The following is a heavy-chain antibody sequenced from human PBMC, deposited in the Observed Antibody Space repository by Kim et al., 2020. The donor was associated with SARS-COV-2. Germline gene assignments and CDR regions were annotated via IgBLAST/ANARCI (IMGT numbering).Heavy chain of an antibody. V-gene: IGHV3-66*01. J-gene: IGHJ4*02. D-gene: IGHD3-10*01. Sequence: DTVKGRYTISRANSQNTMYLQMNSLRAENTSVYYCARDLKVRGVIAFDYWGQGTLVTVSS. CDR3: ARDLKVRGVIAFDY.